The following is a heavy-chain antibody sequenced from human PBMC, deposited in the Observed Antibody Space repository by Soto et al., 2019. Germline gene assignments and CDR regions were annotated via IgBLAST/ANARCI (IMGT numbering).Heavy chain of an antibody. V-gene: IGHV5-51*01. CDR2: IYPGDSDT. Sequence: LGESLKISCKGSGYSFTSYWIGWVRQMPGKXLEWMGIIYPGDSDTRYSPSFQGQVTISADKSISTAYLQWSSLKASDTAMYYCASQGRAYYYDSSGYYQNDYYGMDVWGQGTTVTVFS. J-gene: IGHJ6*02. CDR1: GYSFTSYW. D-gene: IGHD3-22*01. CDR3: ASQGRAYYYDSSGYYQNDYYGMDV.